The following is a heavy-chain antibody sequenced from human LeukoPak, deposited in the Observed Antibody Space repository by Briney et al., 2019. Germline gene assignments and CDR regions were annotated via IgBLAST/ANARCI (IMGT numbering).Heavy chain of an antibody. Sequence: SSETLSLTCTVSGGSISSSSYYWGWIRQPPGKGLEWIGSIYYSGSTYYNPSLKSRVTISVDTSKNQFSLKLSSVTAADTAVYYCARELVEERAFDYWGQGTLVTVSS. D-gene: IGHD5-24*01. CDR1: GGSISSSSYY. CDR2: IYYSGST. J-gene: IGHJ4*02. V-gene: IGHV4-39*07. CDR3: ARELVEERAFDY.